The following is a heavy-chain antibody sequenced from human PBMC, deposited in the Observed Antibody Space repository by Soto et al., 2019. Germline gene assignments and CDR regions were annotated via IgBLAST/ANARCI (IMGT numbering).Heavy chain of an antibody. CDR1: GFTFSDYW. J-gene: IGHJ4*02. V-gene: IGHV3-7*03. CDR3: VKDGGYCSSTTCYSPRNHYFDS. Sequence: GGSLRLSCAASGFTFSDYWMSWVRQAPGKGPEWVANTKFDGSEKQYVDSVKGRFSISRDNSRNSLFLQMNSLRAGDTAVYYCVKDGGYCSSTTCYSPRNHYFDSWGQGTMVTVYS. D-gene: IGHD2-2*01. CDR2: TKFDGSEK.